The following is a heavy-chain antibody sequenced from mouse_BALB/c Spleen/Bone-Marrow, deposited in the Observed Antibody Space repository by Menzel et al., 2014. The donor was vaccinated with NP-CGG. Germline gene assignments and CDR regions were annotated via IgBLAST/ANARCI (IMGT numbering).Heavy chain of an antibody. D-gene: IGHD3-2*01. Sequence: EVKLVESGGGLVKPGGSLKLACAASGFSFNTYAMSWVRQSPEKRLEWVATINSGGSYTYYPDTVTGRFTISRDNAKNXXXXXXXSLRSEDAAMYYCARLDSSGSNYFDCWGQGTTLTVSS. V-gene: IGHV5-9-4*01. CDR3: ARLDSSGSNYFDC. CDR2: INSGGSYT. J-gene: IGHJ2*01. CDR1: GFSFNTYA.